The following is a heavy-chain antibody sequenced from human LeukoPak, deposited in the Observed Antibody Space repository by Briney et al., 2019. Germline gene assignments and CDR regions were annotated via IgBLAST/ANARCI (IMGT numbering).Heavy chain of an antibody. D-gene: IGHD1-14*01. CDR1: GFSFSLYD. J-gene: IGHJ6*03. Sequence: PGGSLRLSCVASGFSFSLYDMHWVRQATGKGLEWVSYIGTAGDTDYADSAKGRFTISRENVKNSLFLQVNSLRAGDTAVYYCARGYSRYYYYMDVWGKGTTVTVS. CDR2: IGTAGDT. V-gene: IGHV3-13*01. CDR3: ARGYSRYYYYMDV.